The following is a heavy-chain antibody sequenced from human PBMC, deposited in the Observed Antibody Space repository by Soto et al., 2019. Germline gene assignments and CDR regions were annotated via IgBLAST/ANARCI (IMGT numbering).Heavy chain of an antibody. J-gene: IGHJ4*02. D-gene: IGHD3-9*01. Sequence: GGSLRLSCAASGFTFSNAWMNWVRQAPGKGLEWVGRIKSKTDGGTTDYAAPVKGRFTISRDDSKNTLYLQMNSLKTEDTAVYYCTTAPPLRYFDWLLSGPGDWGQGTLVTVSS. V-gene: IGHV3-15*07. CDR3: TTAPPLRYFDWLLSGPGD. CDR1: GFTFSNAW. CDR2: IKSKTDGGTT.